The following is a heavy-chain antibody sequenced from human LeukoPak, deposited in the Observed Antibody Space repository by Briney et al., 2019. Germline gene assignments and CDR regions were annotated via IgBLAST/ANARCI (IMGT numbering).Heavy chain of an antibody. Sequence: GGSLRLSCEVSGFPFTLYNMNWVRQAPGKGLEWLSYISSSTNTIYYADSVKGRFTISRDNAKNSLYLRMNGLGAEDTAVYYCARDGIFGVVFPFDSWGQGTLVTVSS. V-gene: IGHV3-48*04. CDR2: ISSSTNTI. J-gene: IGHJ4*02. D-gene: IGHD3-3*01. CDR3: ARDGIFGVVFPFDS. CDR1: GFPFTLYN.